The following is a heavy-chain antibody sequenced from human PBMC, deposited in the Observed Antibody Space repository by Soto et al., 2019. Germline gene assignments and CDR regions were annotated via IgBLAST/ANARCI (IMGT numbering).Heavy chain of an antibody. CDR2: ISAYNGNT. Sequence: ASVKVSCKASGYTFTSYGISWVRQAPGQGLEWMGWISAYNGNTNYAQKLQGRVTMTTDTSTSTAYMELRSLRSDDTAVYYCARGSFRGVIHDAFDIWGQGTMVTVSS. CDR3: ARGSFRGVIHDAFDI. V-gene: IGHV1-18*01. D-gene: IGHD3-10*01. CDR1: GYTFTSYG. J-gene: IGHJ3*02.